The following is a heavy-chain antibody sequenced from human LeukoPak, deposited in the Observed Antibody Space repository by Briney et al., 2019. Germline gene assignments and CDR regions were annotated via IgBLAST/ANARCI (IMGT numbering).Heavy chain of an antibody. J-gene: IGHJ3*02. V-gene: IGHV1-2*02. Sequence: ASVKVSCKASGYTFTGYFIYWVRQAPGQGLEWMGWINPNSGGTNYAQKFQGRVTMTRDTSISSAYMELSSLRSDDTAVYYCARDLGGSYFAFDIWGQGTMITVSS. D-gene: IGHD1-26*01. CDR3: ARDLGGSYFAFDI. CDR2: INPNSGGT. CDR1: GYTFTGYF.